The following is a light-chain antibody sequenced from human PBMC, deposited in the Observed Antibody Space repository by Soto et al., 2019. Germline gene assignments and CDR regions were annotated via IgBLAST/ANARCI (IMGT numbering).Light chain of an antibody. Sequence: IVMTQSPATVSVYPGDRVTLSCRASRTVHSNVAWYQHKPGQAPRLLIYGASFRATGMPARFSGSGFGTEFTLTISSLQSEDFAVYYCQQYNNWPRTFGQGTKVDIK. CDR3: QQYNNWPRT. V-gene: IGKV3-15*01. CDR1: RTVHSN. J-gene: IGKJ1*01. CDR2: GAS.